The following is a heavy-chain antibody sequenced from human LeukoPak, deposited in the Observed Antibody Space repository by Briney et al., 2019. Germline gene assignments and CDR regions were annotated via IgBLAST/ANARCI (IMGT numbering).Heavy chain of an antibody. D-gene: IGHD4-17*01. J-gene: IGHJ4*02. CDR1: GFTFSSYG. CDR2: ISYDGSNK. Sequence: PGGSLRLSCAASGFTFSSYGMHWVRQAPGKGLEWVAVISYDGSNKYYADSVKGRFTISRDNSKNTLYLQMNSLRAEDTAVYYCAKVTTVSIGYFDYWGQGTLVTASS. CDR3: AKVTTVSIGYFDY. V-gene: IGHV3-30*18.